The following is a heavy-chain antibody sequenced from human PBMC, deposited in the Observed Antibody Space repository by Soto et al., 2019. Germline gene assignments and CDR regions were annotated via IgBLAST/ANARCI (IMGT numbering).Heavy chain of an antibody. Sequence: SETLSLTCTVSGGSISSGDYYWSWIRQPPGKGLEWIGYIYYSGSTYYNPSLKSRVTISVDTSKNQFSLKLSSVTAADTAVYYWAIDIVTTVTRWFDPWGQGTLVTVSS. CDR2: IYYSGST. CDR3: AIDIVTTVTRWFDP. D-gene: IGHD4-4*01. CDR1: GGSISSGDYY. V-gene: IGHV4-30-4*01. J-gene: IGHJ5*02.